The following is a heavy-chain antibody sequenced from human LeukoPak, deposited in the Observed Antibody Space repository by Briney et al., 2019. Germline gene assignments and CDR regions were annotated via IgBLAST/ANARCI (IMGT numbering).Heavy chain of an antibody. CDR1: GGSISSYY. Sequence: SETLSLTCTVSGGSISSYYWSWIRQPPGKGLEWIGYIYYSGSTNYNPSLKRRVTISVDTSKNQFSLKLSSVTAADTAVYYCARLGGGSGYYYFDYWGQGTLVTVSS. D-gene: IGHD3-22*01. CDR3: ARLGGGSGYYYFDY. J-gene: IGHJ4*02. CDR2: IYYSGST. V-gene: IGHV4-59*01.